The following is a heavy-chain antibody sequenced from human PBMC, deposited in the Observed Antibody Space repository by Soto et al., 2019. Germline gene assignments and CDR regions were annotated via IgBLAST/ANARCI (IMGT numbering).Heavy chain of an antibody. CDR1: GFTFSNAW. D-gene: IGHD4-17*01. CDR3: TTDPRGGYGDYFRDY. V-gene: IGHV3-15*01. J-gene: IGHJ4*02. Sequence: GGSLRLSCAASGFTFSNAWMSWVRQAPGKGLEWVGRIKSKTDGGKTDYAAPVKGRFTISRDDSKITLYLQMNSLKAEDTAVYYCTTDPRGGYGDYFRDYWGQGTLVTVSS. CDR2: IKSKTDGGKT.